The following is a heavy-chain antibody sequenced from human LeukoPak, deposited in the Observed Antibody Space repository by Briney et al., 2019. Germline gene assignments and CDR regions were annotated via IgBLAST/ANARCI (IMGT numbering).Heavy chain of an antibody. CDR3: ASYSSSWYSFDY. D-gene: IGHD6-13*01. CDR2: IDTSGST. J-gene: IGHJ4*02. Sequence: SSETLSLTCTVSGGSRSSYYWSWIRQPAGKGLEWIGRIDTSGSTNYNPSLKSRVTMSLDTSKNQFSLKLSSVTAADTAVYYCASYSSSWYSFDYWGQGTLVTVSS. V-gene: IGHV4-4*07. CDR1: GGSRSSYY.